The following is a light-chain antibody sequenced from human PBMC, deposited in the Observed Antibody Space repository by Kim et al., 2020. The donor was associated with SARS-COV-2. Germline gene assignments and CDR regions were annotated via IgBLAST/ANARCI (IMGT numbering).Light chain of an antibody. Sequence: AHGESAPLSCRASQSVSNSRLAWYQQKPGQAPRLLIYDASSRATGITDRFSGSGSGTDFTLTISRLEPEDFAVYYCQQYGASSLTFGGGTKVDIK. CDR1: QSVSNSR. V-gene: IGKV3-20*01. J-gene: IGKJ4*01. CDR2: DAS. CDR3: QQYGASSLT.